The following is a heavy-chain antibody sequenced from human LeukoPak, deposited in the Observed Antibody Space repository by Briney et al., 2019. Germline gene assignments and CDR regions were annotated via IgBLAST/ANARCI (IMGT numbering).Heavy chain of an antibody. V-gene: IGHV4-38-2*02. J-gene: IGHJ4*02. D-gene: IGHD3-22*01. CDR2: IYHSGST. CDR3: ARGNPAMIVVVFRGRKPSYYFDY. Sequence: SETLSLTCTVSGYSISSGYYWGWIRQPPGKGLEWIGSIYHSGSTYYNPSLKSRVTISVDTSKNQFSLKLSSVTAADTAVYYCARGNPAMIVVVFRGRKPSYYFDYWGQGTLVTVSS. CDR1: GYSISSGYY.